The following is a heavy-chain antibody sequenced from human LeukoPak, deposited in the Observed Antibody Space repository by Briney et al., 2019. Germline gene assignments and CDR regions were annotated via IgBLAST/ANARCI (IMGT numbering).Heavy chain of an antibody. CDR3: AKDLRAVAHYFDY. Sequence: GGSLRLSCAASGFTFSSYSMNWVRQAPGKGLEWVSSISSSSSYIYYADSVKGRFTISRDNSKNTLYLQMNSLRAEDTAVYYCAKDLRAVAHYFDYWGQGTLVTVSS. D-gene: IGHD6-19*01. J-gene: IGHJ4*02. CDR2: ISSSSSYI. V-gene: IGHV3-21*04. CDR1: GFTFSSYS.